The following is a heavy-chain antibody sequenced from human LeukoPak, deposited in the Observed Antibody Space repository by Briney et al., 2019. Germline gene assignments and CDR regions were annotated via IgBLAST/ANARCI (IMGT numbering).Heavy chain of an antibody. Sequence: PSETLSLTCTVSGGSISSYYWSWIRQPPGKGLEWIGYIYYSGSTNYNPSLKSRVTISVDTSKNQFSLKLSSVTAADTAVYYCARVRVVVPAAIWGDYYYMDVWGKGTTVTVSS. J-gene: IGHJ6*03. V-gene: IGHV4-59*01. CDR1: GGSISSYY. CDR2: IYYSGST. CDR3: ARVRVVVPAAIWGDYYYMDV. D-gene: IGHD2-2*02.